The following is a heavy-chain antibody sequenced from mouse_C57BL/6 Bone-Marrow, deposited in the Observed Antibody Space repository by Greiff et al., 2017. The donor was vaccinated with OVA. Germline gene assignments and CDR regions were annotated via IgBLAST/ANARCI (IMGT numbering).Heavy chain of an antibody. J-gene: IGHJ4*01. CDR2: IDPSDSYT. V-gene: IGHV1-50*01. Sequence: QVQLQQPGAELVKPGASVKLSCKASGYTFTSYWMQWVKQRPGQGLEWIGEIDPSDSYTNYNQKFKGKATLTVDTSSSTAYMQLSSLTSEDSAVYYCAHLIIPYAMDYWGQGTSVTVSS. CDR1: GYTFTSYW. CDR3: AHLIIPYAMDY. D-gene: IGHD1-1*01.